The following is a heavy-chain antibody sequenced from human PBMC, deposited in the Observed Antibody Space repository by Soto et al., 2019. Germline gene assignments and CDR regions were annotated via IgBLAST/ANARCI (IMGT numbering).Heavy chain of an antibody. CDR2: IIPIFGTA. D-gene: IGHD2-15*01. Sequence: QVQLVQSGAEVKKPGSSVKVSCKASGGTFSSYAISWVRQAPGQGLEWMGGIIPIFGTANYAQKFQGRVTITADESTSTAYMELRSLRSEDTAVYYCARDHHRVVAATFGYYYYYGMDVWGQGTTVTVSS. CDR3: ARDHHRVVAATFGYYYYYGMDV. J-gene: IGHJ6*02. V-gene: IGHV1-69*12. CDR1: GGTFSSYA.